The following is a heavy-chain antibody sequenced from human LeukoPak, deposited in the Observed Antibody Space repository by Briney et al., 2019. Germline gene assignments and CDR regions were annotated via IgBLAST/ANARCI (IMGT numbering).Heavy chain of an antibody. D-gene: IGHD3-22*01. Sequence: SETLSLTCTVNGGSFSDFYSGWIRQAPGKGLEWIGEINHRGITNYAPSLKSRVTISVDTSKSQFSLNVTSVTAADTAVYFCARGLTYYYDSTSYAFDSWGQGALVTVSS. CDR2: INHRGIT. CDR3: ARGLTYYYDSTSYAFDS. J-gene: IGHJ4*02. V-gene: IGHV4-34*01. CDR1: GGSFSDFY.